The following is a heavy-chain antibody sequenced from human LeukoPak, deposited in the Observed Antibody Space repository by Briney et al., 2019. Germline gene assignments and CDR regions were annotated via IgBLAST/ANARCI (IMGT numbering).Heavy chain of an antibody. J-gene: IGHJ6*03. CDR2: ISSNGGST. Sequence: GGSLRLSCAASGFTFSSYAMHWVRQAPGKGLEYVSAISSNGGSTNYANSVKGRFTISRDNSKNTLYLQMGSLRAEDMAVYYCARTRSYYYGSGSYMDVWGKGTTVTVSS. V-gene: IGHV3-64*01. D-gene: IGHD3-10*01. CDR3: ARTRSYYYGSGSYMDV. CDR1: GFTFSSYA.